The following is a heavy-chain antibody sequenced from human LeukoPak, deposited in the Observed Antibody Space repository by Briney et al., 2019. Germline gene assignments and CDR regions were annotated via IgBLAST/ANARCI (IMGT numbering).Heavy chain of an antibody. Sequence: SETLSLTCAVSGGSISSGGYSWRWIRQPPGKGLEWVGYIYHSGSTYYNPSLKSRVTISVDRSKNQFSLKLSSVTAADTAVYYCARYLAARTAFDIWGQGTMVTVSS. J-gene: IGHJ3*02. CDR3: ARYLAARTAFDI. CDR2: IYHSGST. V-gene: IGHV4-30-2*01. D-gene: IGHD6-6*01. CDR1: GGSISSGGYS.